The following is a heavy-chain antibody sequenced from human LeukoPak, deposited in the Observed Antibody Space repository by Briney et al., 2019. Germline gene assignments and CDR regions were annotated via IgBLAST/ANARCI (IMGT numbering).Heavy chain of an antibody. V-gene: IGHV3-30*04. Sequence: PGRSLRLSCAASGFTFSSYAMHWVRQAPGKGLEWVAVISYDGSNKYYADSVKGRFTISRDNSKNTLYLQMNSLRAEDTAVYYCARDGFTMVRGVIITVYYGMDVWGQGTTVTVSS. CDR3: ARDGFTMVRGVIITVYYGMDV. CDR1: GFTFSSYA. D-gene: IGHD3-10*01. J-gene: IGHJ6*02. CDR2: ISYDGSNK.